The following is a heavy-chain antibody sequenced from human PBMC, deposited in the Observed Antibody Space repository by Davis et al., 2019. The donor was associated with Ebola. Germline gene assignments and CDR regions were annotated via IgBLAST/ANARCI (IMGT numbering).Heavy chain of an antibody. V-gene: IGHV4-59*01. CDR3: AREPNGDYDAFDI. CDR1: GGSISSSY. CDR2: IYYSGST. D-gene: IGHD4-17*01. Sequence: SETLSLTCTVSGGSISSSYWSWIRQPPGKGLEWIGYIYYSGSTNYNPSLKSRVTISVDTSKNQFSLKLSSVTAADTAVYYCAREPNGDYDAFDIWGQGTMVTVSS. J-gene: IGHJ3*02.